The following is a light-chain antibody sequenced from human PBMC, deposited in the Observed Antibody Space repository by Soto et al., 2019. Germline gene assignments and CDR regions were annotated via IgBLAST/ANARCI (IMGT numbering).Light chain of an antibody. J-gene: IGKJ2*01. V-gene: IGKV4-1*01. Sequence: DIVMTQSPDSLAVSLGERATINCKSRQSVLFTSNNRNYMSWYQQKPGQSPALIIYWASTRQSGVPDRFSGSVSGTTFTLTINNVQAEDVAVYYCQQFYNVPQTFVHGTKLEIK. CDR3: QQFYNVPQT. CDR1: QSVLFTSNNRNY. CDR2: WAS.